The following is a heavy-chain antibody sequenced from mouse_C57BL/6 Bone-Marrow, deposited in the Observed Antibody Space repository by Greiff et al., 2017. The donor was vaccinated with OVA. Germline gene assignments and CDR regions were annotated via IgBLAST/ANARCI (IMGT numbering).Heavy chain of an antibody. J-gene: IGHJ2*01. D-gene: IGHD3-1*01. Sequence: EVMLVESGGGLVKPGGSLKLSCAASGFTFSSYAMSWVRQTPEKRLEWVATISDGGSYTYYPDNVKGRFTISRDNAKNNLYLQMSQLKSEDTAMYYCARDGARTDYFDYWGQGTTLTVSS. CDR3: ARDGARTDYFDY. CDR1: GFTFSSYA. CDR2: ISDGGSYT. V-gene: IGHV5-4*01.